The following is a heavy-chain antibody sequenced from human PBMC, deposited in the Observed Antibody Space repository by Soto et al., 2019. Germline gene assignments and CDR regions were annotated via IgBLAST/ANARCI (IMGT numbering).Heavy chain of an antibody. D-gene: IGHD6-19*01. CDR1: GFSLSTSGVG. Sequence: SGPTLVNPTQTLTLTCAFSGFSLSTSGVGVGWIRQPPGKALEWLALIYWNDDKRYSPSLKSRLTITKDTSKNQVVLTMTNMDPVDTATYYCAHRPSGWYLFDYWGQGTLVPVSS. CDR3: AHRPSGWYLFDY. CDR2: IYWNDDK. J-gene: IGHJ4*02. V-gene: IGHV2-5*01.